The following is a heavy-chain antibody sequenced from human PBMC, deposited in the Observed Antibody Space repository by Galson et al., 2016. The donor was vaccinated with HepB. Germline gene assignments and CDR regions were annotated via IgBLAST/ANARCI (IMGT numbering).Heavy chain of an antibody. CDR1: GISFSNYW. CDR3: ARDANYGIFDR. D-gene: IGHD3-10*01. Sequence: LRLSCAASGISFSNYWMTWVRQAPGKGLEWVANIKEDGSVKYYVDSVKSRFIISRDNAKNALYLQLNSLRAEDTAVYYCARDANYGIFDRWGQGTLVTVSS. V-gene: IGHV3-7*01. J-gene: IGHJ4*02. CDR2: IKEDGSVK.